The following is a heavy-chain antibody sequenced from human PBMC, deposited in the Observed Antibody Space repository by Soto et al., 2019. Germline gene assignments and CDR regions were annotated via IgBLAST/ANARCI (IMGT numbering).Heavy chain of an antibody. J-gene: IGHJ6*02. Sequence: GGSLRLSCAASGFTSSSYSMNWVRQAPGKGLEWVSYISSSSSTIYYADSVKGRFTISRDNAKNSLYLQMNSLRAEDTAVYYCARFNYYGSGSYYPYYYYGMDVWGQGTTVTVSS. CDR2: ISSSSSTI. CDR1: GFTSSSYS. CDR3: ARFNYYGSGSYYPYYYYGMDV. D-gene: IGHD3-10*01. V-gene: IGHV3-48*01.